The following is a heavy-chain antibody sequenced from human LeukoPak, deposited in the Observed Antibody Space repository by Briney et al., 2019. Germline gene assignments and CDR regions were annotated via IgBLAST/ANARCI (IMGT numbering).Heavy chain of an antibody. J-gene: IGHJ3*02. CDR1: GYTFTSYG. D-gene: IGHD2-2*02. CDR2: ISAYNGNT. Sequence: ASVKVSCKASGYTFTSYGISWVRQAPGQGLEWMGWISAYNGNTNYAQKLQGRVTMTTDTSTSTAYMELRSLRSDDTAVYYCARDGEYCSSTSCYMPHDAFDIWGQETMVTVSS. CDR3: ARDGEYCSSTSCYMPHDAFDI. V-gene: IGHV1-18*01.